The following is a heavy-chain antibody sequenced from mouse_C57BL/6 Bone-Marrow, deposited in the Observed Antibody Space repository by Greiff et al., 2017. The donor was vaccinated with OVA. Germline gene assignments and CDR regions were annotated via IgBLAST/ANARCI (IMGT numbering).Heavy chain of an antibody. D-gene: IGHD3-2*02. CDR2: ISDGGSYT. V-gene: IGHV5-4*01. CDR3: ARDSSGFYYFDY. Sequence: EVHLVESGGGLVKPGGSLKLSCAASGFTFSSYAMSWVRQTPEKRLEWVATISDGGSYTYYPDNVKGRFTISRDNAKNNLYLQMSHLKSEDTAMYYCARDSSGFYYFDYWGQGTTLTVSS. J-gene: IGHJ2*01. CDR1: GFTFSSYA.